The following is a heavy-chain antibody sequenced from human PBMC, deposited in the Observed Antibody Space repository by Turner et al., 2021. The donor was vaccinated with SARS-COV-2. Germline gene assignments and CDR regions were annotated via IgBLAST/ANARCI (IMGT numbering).Heavy chain of an antibody. D-gene: IGHD2-2*01. CDR3: ARDREDCSSSSCYEAY. V-gene: IGHV3-30-3*01. Sequence: QVQLVESGGGVVKPGRSLRLSCAASGFTFSNYAMHWVRQAPGKGLEWVVFISYDGSYKYYADSVKGRFTISRDNSKKTLYLQMNSLRAEDTAVYYCARDREDCSSSSCYEAYWGQGTLVTVSS. J-gene: IGHJ4*02. CDR1: GFTFSNYA. CDR2: ISYDGSYK.